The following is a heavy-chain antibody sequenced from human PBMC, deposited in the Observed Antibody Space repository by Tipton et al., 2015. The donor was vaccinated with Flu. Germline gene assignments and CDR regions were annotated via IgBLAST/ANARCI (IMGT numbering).Heavy chain of an antibody. CDR3: TTIGAVKTPTGITVHDS. D-gene: IGHD1-1*01. CDR1: GFTFSNVW. CDR2: IKDKSSGGST. V-gene: IGHV3-15*01. Sequence: VQLVQSGGGLVKPGGSLRLSCVGSGFTFSNVWMTWVRQAPGRGLEWIGHIKDKSSGGSTDYGVPVKGRFSISRDDSTSTVYLQMNSLQIEDTAKYYCTTIGAVKTPTGITVHDSWGQGVLVAVSS. J-gene: IGHJ4*02.